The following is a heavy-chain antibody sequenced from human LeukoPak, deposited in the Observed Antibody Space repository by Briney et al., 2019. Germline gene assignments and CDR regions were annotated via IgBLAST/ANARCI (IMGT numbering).Heavy chain of an antibody. D-gene: IGHD6-13*01. CDR3: ARSLPYGTTWYGRSDF. Sequence: GGSLRLSCAASGFTFSSYAMHWVRQAPGKGLEWVAVISYDGSNKYYADSVKGRFTISRDNAMNSLYLQMNSLRAEDTAIYYCARSLPYGTTWYGRSDFWGQGTLVTVSS. J-gene: IGHJ4*02. V-gene: IGHV3-30*04. CDR1: GFTFSSYA. CDR2: ISYDGSNK.